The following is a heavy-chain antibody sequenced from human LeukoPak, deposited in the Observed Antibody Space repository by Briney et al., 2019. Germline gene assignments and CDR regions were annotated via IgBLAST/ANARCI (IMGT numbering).Heavy chain of an antibody. V-gene: IGHV4-34*01. J-gene: IGHJ3*02. CDR1: GGSFSDYY. CDR2: IKHGGGT. D-gene: IGHD3-16*01. Sequence: PSETLSLTCDVYGGSFSDYYWTWIRQPPGKGPEWIGEIKHGGGTNYNPSLKSRVTISLDTSKNQFSLHLKSVTAADTAVYYCARHVRNGGMSGAFDIWGQGTMVTVSS. CDR3: ARHVRNGGMSGAFDI.